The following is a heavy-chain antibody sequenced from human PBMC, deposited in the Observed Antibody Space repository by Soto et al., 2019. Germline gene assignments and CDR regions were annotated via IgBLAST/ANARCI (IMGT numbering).Heavy chain of an antibody. V-gene: IGHV1-69*02. Sequence: QVQLVQSGAEVKRPGSSVKVSCKASGDTFNFYSITWVRQAPGLGLEWMGRVNPIVSMSNYAQKFQGRVTITAAKSTSTAYMELSSLRSEDTAIYYCASSYGSGYRAFDYWGQGALVTVSS. D-gene: IGHD3-10*01. CDR2: VNPIVSMS. CDR1: GDTFNFYS. J-gene: IGHJ4*02. CDR3: ASSYGSGYRAFDY.